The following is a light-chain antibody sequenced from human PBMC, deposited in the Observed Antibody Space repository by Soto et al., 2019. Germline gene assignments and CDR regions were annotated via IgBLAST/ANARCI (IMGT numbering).Light chain of an antibody. CDR1: SSDVGGYNY. V-gene: IGLV2-14*01. CDR2: EVS. CDR3: SSYTSSSTV. J-gene: IGLJ3*02. Sequence: QSVLTQPASVSGSPGQSITISCTGTSSDVGGYNYVSWYQQHPGKAPELMIYEVSNRPSGVSNRFSGSKSGNTASLTISGLQAEDEADYYCSSYTSSSTVFGGGTQLTVL.